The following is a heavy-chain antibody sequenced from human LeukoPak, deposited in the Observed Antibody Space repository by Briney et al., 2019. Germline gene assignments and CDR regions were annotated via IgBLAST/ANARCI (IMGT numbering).Heavy chain of an antibody. V-gene: IGHV3-7*01. CDR2: IKQGGSEK. CDR1: GFTFSSYW. Sequence: GGSLRLSCAASGFTFSSYWMSWVRQAPGKGLEWVANIKQGGSEKYYVDSVKGRFTISRDNAKNSLYLQMNSLRAEDTAVYYCARVRHYDILTGYYIGLFDYWGQGTLVTVSS. J-gene: IGHJ4*02. D-gene: IGHD3-9*01. CDR3: ARVRHYDILTGYYIGLFDY.